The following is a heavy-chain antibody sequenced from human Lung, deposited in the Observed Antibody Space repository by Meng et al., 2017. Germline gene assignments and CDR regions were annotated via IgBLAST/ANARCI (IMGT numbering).Heavy chain of an antibody. Sequence: GGSLRLSRAASGFTFRSYGVHWVRQAPGKGLEWVALISNDGSNKYYAESVKGRFTISRDNSNNTLYLQMNSVRAEDTAVYYCAREGLLLWFGELPYGMDVWGRGTTVTVSS. CDR3: AREGLLLWFGELPYGMDV. D-gene: IGHD3-10*01. V-gene: IGHV3-30*03. CDR2: ISNDGSNK. J-gene: IGHJ6*02. CDR1: GFTFRSYG.